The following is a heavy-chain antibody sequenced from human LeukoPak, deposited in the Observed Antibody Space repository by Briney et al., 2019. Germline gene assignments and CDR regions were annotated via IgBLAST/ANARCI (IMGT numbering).Heavy chain of an antibody. D-gene: IGHD4-17*01. CDR3: ARDYGDYGDYGCFDY. CDR1: GSTFSSYW. V-gene: IGHV3-7*01. J-gene: IGHJ4*02. CDR2: IKQDGSEK. Sequence: GGSLRLSCAASGSTFSSYWMSWVRQAPGKGLEWVANIKQDGSEKYYVDSVKGRFTISRDNAKNSLYLQMNSLRAEDTAVYYCARDYGDYGDYGCFDYWGQGTLVTVSS.